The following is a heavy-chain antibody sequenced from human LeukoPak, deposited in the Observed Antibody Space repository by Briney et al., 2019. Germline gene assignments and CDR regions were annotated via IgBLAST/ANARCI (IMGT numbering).Heavy chain of an antibody. CDR3: ARSYDTSGYYLYAFDI. D-gene: IGHD3-22*01. Sequence: PGGSLRLSCAPSGFTFSSYSMDWVRQAPGKGLEWVSSISGSGGNTYYADSVKGRFTISRDNSKNTLYLEMNSLRAEDTASYYCARSYDTSGYYLYAFDIWGQGTMVTVSS. CDR2: ISGSGGNT. CDR1: GFTFSSYS. V-gene: IGHV3-23*01. J-gene: IGHJ3*02.